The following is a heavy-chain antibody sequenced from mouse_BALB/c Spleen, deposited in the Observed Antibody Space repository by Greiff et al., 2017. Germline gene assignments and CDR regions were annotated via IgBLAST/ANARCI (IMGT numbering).Heavy chain of an antibody. CDR3: ARHDYGDDGAWFAY. D-gene: IGHD2-2*01. J-gene: IGHJ3*01. V-gene: IGHV5-9-3*01. CDR1: GFTFSSYA. Sequence: EVQGVESGGGLVKPGGSLKLSCAASGFTFSSYAMSWVRQTPEKRLEWVATISSGGSYTYYPDSVKGRFTISRDNAKNTLYLQMSSLRSEDTAMYDCARHDYGDDGAWFAYWGQGTLVTVSA. CDR2: ISSGGSYT.